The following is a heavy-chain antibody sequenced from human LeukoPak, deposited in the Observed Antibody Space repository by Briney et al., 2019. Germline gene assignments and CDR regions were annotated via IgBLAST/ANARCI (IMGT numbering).Heavy chain of an antibody. D-gene: IGHD1-26*01. CDR1: GFTVSSNY. J-gene: IGHJ4*02. Sequence: GGSLRLSCAASGFTVSSNYMSRVRQAPGKGLEWVLVIYSGGSTYYADSVNGRFTISRHNSKNTLYLQMNSLRAEDTAVYYCARSEWDPAPFDYWGQGTLVTVSS. CDR3: ARSEWDPAPFDY. CDR2: IYSGGST. V-gene: IGHV3-53*04.